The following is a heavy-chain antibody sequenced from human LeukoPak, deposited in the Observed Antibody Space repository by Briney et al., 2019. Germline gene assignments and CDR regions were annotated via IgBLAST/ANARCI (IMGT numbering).Heavy chain of an antibody. CDR3: ASLTTGYYTRSDAFDI. CDR2: ISSSSSYI. D-gene: IGHD3/OR15-3a*01. V-gene: IGHV3-21*04. J-gene: IGHJ3*02. CDR1: GFTFSSYS. Sequence: GGSLRLSCAASGFTFSSYSMNWVRQAPGKGLEWVSSISSSSSYIYYADSVKGRFTISRDNSKNTLYLQMNSLRAEDTAVYYCASLTTGYYTRSDAFDIWGQGTMVTVSS.